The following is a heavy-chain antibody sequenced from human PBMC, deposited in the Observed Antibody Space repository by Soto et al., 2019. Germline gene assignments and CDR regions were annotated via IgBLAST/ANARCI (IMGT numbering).Heavy chain of an antibody. CDR1: GFTLRNYA. J-gene: IGHJ4*02. V-gene: IGHV3-23*01. CDR2: ISANDVGT. CDR3: AKDKNDYNWDNRPPFDY. Sequence: EVQLLESGGGVVQPGGSLRLSCEASGFTLRNYAMTWIRQPPGKGLDWVSLISANDVGTYYAESVKTRFTIYTDQSRKTVYLQMDSLRAYDTAIYYCAKDKNDYNWDNRPPFDYWGQGTLVTVSS. D-gene: IGHD1-20*01.